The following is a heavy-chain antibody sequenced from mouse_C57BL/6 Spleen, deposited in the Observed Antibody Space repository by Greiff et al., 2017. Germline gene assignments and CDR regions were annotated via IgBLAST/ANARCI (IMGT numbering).Heavy chain of an antibody. CDR2: IYPGDGDT. Sequence: VQLQQSGAELVKPGASVKISCKASGYAFTGYWMNWVKQRPGKGLEWIGQIYPGDGDTNYNGKFKGKDTLTADKSSSTAYMQLSSLTSEDSAVYFCARAGNYYGNYAMDYWGQGTSVTVSS. J-gene: IGHJ4*01. CDR1: GYAFTGYW. CDR3: ARAGNYYGNYAMDY. D-gene: IGHD1-1*01. V-gene: IGHV1-80*01.